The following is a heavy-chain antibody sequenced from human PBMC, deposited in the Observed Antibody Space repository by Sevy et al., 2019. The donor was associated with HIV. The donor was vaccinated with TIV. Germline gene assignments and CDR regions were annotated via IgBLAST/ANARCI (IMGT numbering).Heavy chain of an antibody. V-gene: IGHV3-30-3*01. CDR1: GFTFTLYS. Sequence: GGSLRLSCAASGFTFTLYSMHWVRQAPGKGLEWVATISFDGSNKHYADSVKGRFTISRGNSQNSLYLQMNSLRTEDTAVYYCALERLSSDVAEYFQNWGQGTLVTVSS. CDR2: ISFDGSNK. CDR3: ALERLSSDVAEYFQN. J-gene: IGHJ1*01. D-gene: IGHD1-1*01.